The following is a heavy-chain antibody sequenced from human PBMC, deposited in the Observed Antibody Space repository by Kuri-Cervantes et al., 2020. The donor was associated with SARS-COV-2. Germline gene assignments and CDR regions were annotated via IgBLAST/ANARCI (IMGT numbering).Heavy chain of an antibody. CDR2: IYWDDDK. CDR1: GFSLSTTGEG. J-gene: IGHJ2*01. CDR3: ARIIRGWLAINWYFDL. D-gene: IGHD5-24*01. Sequence: SGPTLVKPTQTLTLTCTFSGFSLSTTGEGVGWIRQPPGKAPEWLALIYWDDDKRYSPSLKSRLTISKDTSKSQVVLTMTNMDPVDTATYYCARIIRGWLAINWYFDLWGRGTLVTVSS. V-gene: IGHV2-5*02.